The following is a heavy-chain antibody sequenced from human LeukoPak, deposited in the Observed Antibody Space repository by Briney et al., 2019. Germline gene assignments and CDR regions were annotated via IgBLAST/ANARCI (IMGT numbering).Heavy chain of an antibody. CDR1: GGSFSGYY. Sequence: SETLSLTCAVYGGSFSGYYWSWIRQPPGKGLEWIGEINYSGSTNYNPSLKSRVTISVDTSKNQFSLKLSSVTAADTAVYYCARFDLGYCTNGVCYKDYYYYMDVWGKGTTVTVSS. CDR2: INYSGST. D-gene: IGHD2-8*01. CDR3: ARFDLGYCTNGVCYKDYYYYMDV. V-gene: IGHV4-34*01. J-gene: IGHJ6*03.